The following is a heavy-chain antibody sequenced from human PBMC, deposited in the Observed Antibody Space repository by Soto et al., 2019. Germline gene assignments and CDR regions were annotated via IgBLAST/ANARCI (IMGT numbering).Heavy chain of an antibody. D-gene: IGHD3-22*01. Sequence: ASVKVSCKASGYTFTGYYMHWVRQAPGQGLEWMGWINPNSGGTNYAQKFQGRVTMTRDTSISTAYMELSRLRSDDTAVYYCARDLEYYYDSSHWLCYYGMDVWGQGTTVNVSS. J-gene: IGHJ6*02. CDR1: GYTFTGYY. V-gene: IGHV1-2*02. CDR2: INPNSGGT. CDR3: ARDLEYYYDSSHWLCYYGMDV.